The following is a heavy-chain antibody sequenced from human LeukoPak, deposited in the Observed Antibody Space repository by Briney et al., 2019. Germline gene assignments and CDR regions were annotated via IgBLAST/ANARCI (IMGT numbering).Heavy chain of an antibody. V-gene: IGHV3-48*01. CDR2: ISSTSSII. J-gene: IGHJ4*02. CDR1: GFTFSTYS. CDR3: ARNPYDVLTGFDY. D-gene: IGHD3-9*01. Sequence: GGSLRLSCADSGFTFSTYSMNWVRQAPGKGLEWVSYISSTSSIIYHADSVKGRFTISRDNGENSLYLQMNSLRAEDTAVYYCARNPYDVLTGFDYWGQGILVTVSS.